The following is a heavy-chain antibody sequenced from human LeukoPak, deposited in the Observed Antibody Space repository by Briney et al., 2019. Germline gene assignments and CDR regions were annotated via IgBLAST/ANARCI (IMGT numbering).Heavy chain of an antibody. V-gene: IGHV5-51*01. CDR3: ARSSDYVFDY. CDR2: IYPGDSDT. D-gene: IGHD4-17*01. J-gene: IGHJ4*02. CDR1: GYSFFTYW. Sequence: GESLKISCKGSGYSFFTYWIGWVRQMPGKGLEWMGVIYPGDSDTRYSPSFQGQVTISADMSISTAYLQWSSLKASDTAMYYCARSSDYVFDYWGQGTLVTVSS.